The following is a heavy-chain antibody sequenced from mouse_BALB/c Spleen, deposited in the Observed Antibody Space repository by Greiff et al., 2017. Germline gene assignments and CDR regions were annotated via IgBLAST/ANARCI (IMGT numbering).Heavy chain of an antibody. CDR1: GYTFTDYA. D-gene: IGHD1-2*01. J-gene: IGHJ3*01. CDR2: ISTYYGDA. V-gene: IGHV1S137*01. Sequence: QVQLKQSGAELVRPGVSVKISCKGSGYTFTDYAMHWVKQSHAKSLEWIGVISTYYGDASYNQKFKGKATMTVDKSSSTAYMELARLTSEDSAIYYCAREEATATGFAYWGQGTLVTVSA. CDR3: AREEATATGFAY.